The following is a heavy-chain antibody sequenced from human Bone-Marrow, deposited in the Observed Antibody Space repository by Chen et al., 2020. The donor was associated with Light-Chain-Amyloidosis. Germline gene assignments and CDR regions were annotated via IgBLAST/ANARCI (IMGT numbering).Heavy chain of an antibody. CDR2: LYNTGTI. CDR1: GFFVNASY. D-gene: IGHD3-10*01. CDR3: ASWLQNAFEL. J-gene: IGHJ4*02. V-gene: IGHV3-53*02. Sequence: EVQVAETGGGLFQPGGSLRLSCIASGFFVNASYFSWVRQAPGKGLEWVSVLYNTGTIYYADSVSGRFTXSGDRXXXXXXXXXXXXRVXDTATYYCASWLQNAFELWGQGTPVTVSS.